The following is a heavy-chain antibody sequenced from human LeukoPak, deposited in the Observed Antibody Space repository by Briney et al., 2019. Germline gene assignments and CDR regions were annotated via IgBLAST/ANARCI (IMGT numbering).Heavy chain of an antibody. CDR1: GGSISSYY. V-gene: IGHV4-59*01. D-gene: IGHD3-10*01. CDR2: IYYSGST. Sequence: PSETLSLTCTVSGGSISSYYWSWIRQPPGKGLEWIGYIYYSGSTNYNPSLKSRVTISVDTSKNQFSLKLSSVTAADTAVYYCARGDGYGSGSYYNVINVRYYYYYMDVWGKGTTVTISS. CDR3: ARGDGYGSGSYYNVINVRYYYYYMDV. J-gene: IGHJ6*03.